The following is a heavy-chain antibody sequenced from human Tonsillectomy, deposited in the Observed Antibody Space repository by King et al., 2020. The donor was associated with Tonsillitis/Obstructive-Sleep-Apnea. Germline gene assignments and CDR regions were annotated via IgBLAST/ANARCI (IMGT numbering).Heavy chain of an antibody. Sequence: VQLVESGAEVKKPGASVKVSCKASGYTFIDYYIHWVRQAPGQGLEWMGWINPNSGGTNYAQKFQGRVTMTRDTSITTAYMELSRLRSDDTAVYYCARLRVSSSLSRWFDPWGQGTRVTVSS. CDR2: INPNSGGT. D-gene: IGHD6-6*01. J-gene: IGHJ5*02. V-gene: IGHV1-2*02. CDR1: GYTFIDYY. CDR3: ARLRVSSSLSRWFDP.